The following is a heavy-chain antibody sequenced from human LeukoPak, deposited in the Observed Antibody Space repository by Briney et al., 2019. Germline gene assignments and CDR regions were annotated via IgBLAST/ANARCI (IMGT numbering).Heavy chain of an antibody. V-gene: IGHV3-23*01. CDR3: AKSVMIMAIMDV. J-gene: IGHJ6*03. Sequence: GGSLRLSCAASGFTFRSYAMSWVRRAPGKGLEWVSVISGSGDNTYYADSVKGRFTISRDNSKNTVHLQMNSLRAEDTAVYYCAKSVMIMAIMDVWGKGATVTVSS. D-gene: IGHD3-16*01. CDR1: GFTFRSYA. CDR2: ISGSGDNT.